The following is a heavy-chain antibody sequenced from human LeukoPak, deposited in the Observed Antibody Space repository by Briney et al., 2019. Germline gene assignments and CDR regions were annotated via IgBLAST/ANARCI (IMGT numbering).Heavy chain of an antibody. CDR3: ARQEQQLIYNWFDP. Sequence: GGSLRLSCAASGFTFSSYGMSWVRQAPGKGLEWVSAISGSGGSTYYADSVKGRFTISRDNSKNTLYLQMNSLRAEDTAVYYCARQEQQLIYNWFDPWGQGTLVTVSS. D-gene: IGHD6-13*01. CDR1: GFTFSSYG. CDR2: ISGSGGST. V-gene: IGHV3-23*01. J-gene: IGHJ5*02.